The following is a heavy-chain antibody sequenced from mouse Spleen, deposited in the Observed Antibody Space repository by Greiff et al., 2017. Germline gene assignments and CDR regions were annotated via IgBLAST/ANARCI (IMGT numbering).Heavy chain of an antibody. CDR1: GFTFSSYA. Sequence: EVQLVESGGGLVKPGGSLKLSCAASGFTFSSYAMSWVRQSPEKRLEWVAEISSGGSYTYYPDTVTGRFTISRDNAKNTLYLEMSSLRSEDTAMYYCAREGGSYWYFDVWGAGTTVTVSS. V-gene: IGHV5-9-4*01. CDR2: ISSGGSYT. CDR3: AREGGSYWYFDV. J-gene: IGHJ1*01.